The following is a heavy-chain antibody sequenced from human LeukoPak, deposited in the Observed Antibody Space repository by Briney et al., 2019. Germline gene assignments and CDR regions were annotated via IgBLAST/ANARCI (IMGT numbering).Heavy chain of an antibody. CDR2: ISSSSSYI. D-gene: IGHD6-6*01. J-gene: IGHJ4*02. CDR1: GFTFSSYS. V-gene: IGHV3-21*01. Sequence: GGSLRLSCAASGFTFSSYSMNWVRQAPGKGLEWVSSISSSSSYIYYADSVKGRFTISRDNAKNSLYLQMNSLRAEDTAVYYCASPLRAARLPIGYWGQGTLVTVSS. CDR3: ASPLRAARLPIGY.